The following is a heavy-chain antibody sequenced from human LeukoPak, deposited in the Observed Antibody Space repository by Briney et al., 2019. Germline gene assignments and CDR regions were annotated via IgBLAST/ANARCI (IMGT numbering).Heavy chain of an antibody. CDR1: GYTFTGYY. CDR2: INPDSGST. CDR3: ASRKDSSSWYYFDY. Sequence: GASVKVSCKASGYTFTGYYMHWVRQAPGQGLEWMGWINPDSGSTNYAQKFQGRVTMTRDTSITTSYMELSSLRSDDTAVYYCASRKDSSSWYYFDYWGQGTLVTVSS. V-gene: IGHV1-2*02. J-gene: IGHJ4*02. D-gene: IGHD6-13*01.